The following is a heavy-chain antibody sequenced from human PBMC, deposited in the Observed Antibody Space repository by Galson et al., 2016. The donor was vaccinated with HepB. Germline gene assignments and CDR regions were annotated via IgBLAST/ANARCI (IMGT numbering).Heavy chain of an antibody. Sequence: QSGAEVKKPGESLKISCKGSGYSFTTHWIGWVRQMPGKGLEWMGIIYPGDSDTRYSPSFHGHVSISADKSLNTAYLQWSSLKASDTAMYYCARLGSRGGYTYWYFDLWGRGTLVTVSS. CDR2: IYPGDSDT. V-gene: IGHV5-51*01. D-gene: IGHD3-16*01. J-gene: IGHJ2*01. CDR1: GYSFTTHW. CDR3: ARLGSRGGYTYWYFDL.